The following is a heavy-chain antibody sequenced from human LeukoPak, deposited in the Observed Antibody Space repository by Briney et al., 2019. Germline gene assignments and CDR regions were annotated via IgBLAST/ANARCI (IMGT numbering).Heavy chain of an antibody. V-gene: IGHV3-11*01. CDR2: ISSSGSTI. J-gene: IGHJ4*02. CDR3: ARGGSGWFMFL. D-gene: IGHD6-19*01. Sequence: LSLTCTVSGGSISSYYMSWIRQAPGKGLEWVSYISSSGSTIYYADSVKGRFTISRDNAKNSLYLQMNSLRAEDTAVYYCARGGSGWFMFLWGQGTLVTVSS. CDR1: GGSISSYY.